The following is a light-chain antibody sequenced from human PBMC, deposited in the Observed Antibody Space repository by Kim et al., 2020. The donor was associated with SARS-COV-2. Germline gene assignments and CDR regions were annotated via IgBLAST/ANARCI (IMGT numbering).Light chain of an antibody. CDR3: QQSFSAPYT. CDR1: QSINNF. CDR2: TTS. J-gene: IGKJ2*01. Sequence: SASVGDIVTITCRASQSINNFLNWYQQKPGKPPRLLIYTTSLLESGVPSTFSGRGFGTEFTLTISSLQPEDFAAYYCQQSFSAPYTFGQGTKLEI. V-gene: IGKV1-39*01.